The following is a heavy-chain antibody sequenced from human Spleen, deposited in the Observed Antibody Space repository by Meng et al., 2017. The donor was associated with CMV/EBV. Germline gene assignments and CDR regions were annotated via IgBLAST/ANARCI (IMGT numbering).Heavy chain of an antibody. D-gene: IGHD2-2*01. CDR1: GFTFSDYY. CDR3: AKELVVPSAIFDY. Sequence: AASGFTFSDYYMSWIRQAPGKGLEWVSYISSSGSTIYYADSVKGRFTISRDNAKNSLYLQMNSLRAEDTAVYYCAKELVVPSAIFDYWGQGTLVTVSS. J-gene: IGHJ4*02. V-gene: IGHV3-11*01. CDR2: ISSSGSTI.